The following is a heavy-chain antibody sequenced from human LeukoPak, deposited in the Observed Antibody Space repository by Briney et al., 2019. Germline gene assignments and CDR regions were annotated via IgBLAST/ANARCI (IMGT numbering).Heavy chain of an antibody. V-gene: IGHV3-30*02. D-gene: IGHD1-26*01. Sequence: GGSLRLSCAASGFTFSSYGMHWVRQAPGKGLEWVAFIRYDGSNKYYADSVKGRFTISRDNSKNTLYLQMNSLRAEDTAVYYCANEREIVGATRGYYYYMDVWGKGTTVTVSS. CDR1: GFTFSSYG. CDR3: ANEREIVGATRGYYYYMDV. CDR2: IRYDGSNK. J-gene: IGHJ6*03.